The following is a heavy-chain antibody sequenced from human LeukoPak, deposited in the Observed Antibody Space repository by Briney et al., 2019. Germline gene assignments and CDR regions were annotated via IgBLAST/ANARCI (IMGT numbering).Heavy chain of an antibody. J-gene: IGHJ4*02. CDR2: ISAYNGNT. V-gene: IGHV1-18*01. CDR1: GYTFSSHG. Sequence: ASVKVSCKASGYTFSSHGVSWVRQAPGQGLEWMGWISAYNGNTNYAQKFQGRVTMTTDTSTSTAYMELRSLRSDDTAVYYCARNPRFGEFKNWGQGTLVTVSS. D-gene: IGHD3-10*01. CDR3: ARNPRFGEFKN.